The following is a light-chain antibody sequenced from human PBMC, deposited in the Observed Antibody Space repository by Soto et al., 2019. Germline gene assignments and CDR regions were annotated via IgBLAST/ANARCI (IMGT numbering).Light chain of an antibody. CDR2: RGS. V-gene: IGKV3-20*01. CDR1: QNIRGNE. J-gene: IGKJ1*01. Sequence: EVVMTQSPGTLSLSPGERATLSCRASQNIRGNELAWYQQKPGQAPRLLIYRGSSRAIGIPDRFSGRGSGTDFSLTISRLEPEDFAVYYCQDYGTSAPWTFGQGTKLEIK. CDR3: QDYGTSAPWT.